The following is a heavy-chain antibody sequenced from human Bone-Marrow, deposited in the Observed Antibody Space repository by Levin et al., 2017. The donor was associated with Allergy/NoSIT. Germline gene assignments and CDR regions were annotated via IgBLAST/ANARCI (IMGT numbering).Heavy chain of an antibody. CDR2: IYHSGST. CDR3: ARERYCSGGTCHYGLDV. Sequence: SETLSLTCTISGTSIGNSDWWSWVRQPPGKGLEWIGEIYHSGSTMYSPSLKSRVTISLDKSKNEFSLKLISVTAADTAVYYCARERYCSGGTCHYGLDVWGKGTTVTVSS. CDR1: GTSIGNSDW. D-gene: IGHD2-15*01. J-gene: IGHJ6*04. V-gene: IGHV4-4*02.